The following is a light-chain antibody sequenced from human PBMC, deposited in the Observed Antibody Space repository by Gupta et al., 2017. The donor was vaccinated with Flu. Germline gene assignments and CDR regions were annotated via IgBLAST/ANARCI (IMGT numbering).Light chain of an antibody. CDR2: DVS. Sequence: QSITISCTGTIGDIGGYDYVSWYQQHPGKAPYLIIFDVSRRHSGVSARFSGSKSGNTASLAISGLQAEDEADYYCASYDGSSTIFGEGTKLTVL. J-gene: IGLJ2*01. V-gene: IGLV2-14*03. CDR3: ASYDGSSTI. CDR1: IGDIGGYDY.